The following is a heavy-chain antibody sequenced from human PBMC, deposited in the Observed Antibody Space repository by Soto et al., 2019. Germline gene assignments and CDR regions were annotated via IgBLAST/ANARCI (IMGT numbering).Heavy chain of an antibody. D-gene: IGHD6-19*01. CDR1: GITVSNNY. J-gene: IGHJ6*02. V-gene: IGHV3-66*04. CDR2: IYAGGTA. CDR3: AGPSGSGWHYFAMYV. Sequence: EVQLVESGGGLVQPGGSLRLSCVVSGITVSNNYMSWVRLDPGKGLERVTVIYAGGTAYYAESVKGRSTISRDESKNTVYFEMNSLRAEDTAVYYCAGPSGSGWHYFAMYVWGQGTTVPVSS.